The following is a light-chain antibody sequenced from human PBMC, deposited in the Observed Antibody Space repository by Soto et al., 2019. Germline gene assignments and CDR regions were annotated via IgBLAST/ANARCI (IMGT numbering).Light chain of an antibody. CDR3: SSYTTSRSYV. V-gene: IGLV2-14*03. Sequence: QSVLTQPASVSGSPGQSITISCTGTSSDVGDYIYVSWYQHHPGKAPKLMIYDVTNRPSGVSNRFSGSKSGNTASLTISGLQAVDEADYYCSSYTTSRSYVFGTGTKVTVL. CDR2: DVT. J-gene: IGLJ1*01. CDR1: SSDVGDYIY.